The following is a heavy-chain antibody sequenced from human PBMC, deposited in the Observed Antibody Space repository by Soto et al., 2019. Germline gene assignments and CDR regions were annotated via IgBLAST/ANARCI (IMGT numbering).Heavy chain of an antibody. CDR3: RRGRTVRNYAEASSDYIYFFDY. CDR1: GDSMSTLY. J-gene: IGHJ4*02. V-gene: IGHV4-59*01. Sequence: PSESLSLTCPVSGDSMSTLYWGWMRQFPGKELEWIGYVYYTGSTNYNPSLKSRVTFSVARSKNQFSLELTSANAAATAVISWRRGRTVRNYAEASSDYIYFFDYWGQGTQVTVSS. D-gene: IGHD3-22*01. CDR2: VYYTGST.